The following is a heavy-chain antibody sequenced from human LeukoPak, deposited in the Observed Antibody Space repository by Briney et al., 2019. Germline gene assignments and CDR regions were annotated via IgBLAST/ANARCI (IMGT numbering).Heavy chain of an antibody. J-gene: IGHJ3*02. D-gene: IGHD3-9*01. CDR3: AKDPRNILTGDYDDFDI. V-gene: IGHV1-46*01. Sequence: ASVKVSCKASGYTFSNYCMHWVRQAPGQGLEWMGILNPTYDIPIYAQTFEGRVTMTRDMSTSTVYMELTTLTSDDTAVYFCAKDPRNILTGDYDDFDIWGQGTMVIVSS. CDR1: GYTFSNYC. CDR2: LNPTYDIP.